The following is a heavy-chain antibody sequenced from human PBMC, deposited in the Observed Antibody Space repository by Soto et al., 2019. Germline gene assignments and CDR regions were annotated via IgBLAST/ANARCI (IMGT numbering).Heavy chain of an antibody. CDR1: GFSLSNARMG. J-gene: IGHJ6*02. V-gene: IGHV2-26*01. CDR3: ARIGGDYDFCSGYYLNYGLDV. Sequence: QVTLKESGPVLVKPTETLTLTCTVSGFSLSNARMGVSWIRQPPGKALEWLAPIFSNDEKSYSKSLKSRLTIAKNTYKSHVVRTMINMAPVDTATYYSARIGGDYDFCSGYYLNYGLDVWGQGATVTVSS. D-gene: IGHD3-3*01. CDR2: IFSNDEK.